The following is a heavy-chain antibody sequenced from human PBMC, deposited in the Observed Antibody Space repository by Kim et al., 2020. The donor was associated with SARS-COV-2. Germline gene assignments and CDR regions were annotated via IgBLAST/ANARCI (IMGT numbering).Heavy chain of an antibody. D-gene: IGHD3-10*01. CDR3: ASHSGGLWFGVGPYGMDV. J-gene: IGHJ6*01. CDR2: INHSGST. Sequence: SETLSLTCAVYGGSFSGYYWSWIRQPPGKGLEWIGEINHSGSTNYNPSLKSRVTISVDTSKNQFSLKLSSATAADTAVYYCASHSGGLWFGVGPYGMDV. CDR1: GGSFSGYY. V-gene: IGHV4-34*01.